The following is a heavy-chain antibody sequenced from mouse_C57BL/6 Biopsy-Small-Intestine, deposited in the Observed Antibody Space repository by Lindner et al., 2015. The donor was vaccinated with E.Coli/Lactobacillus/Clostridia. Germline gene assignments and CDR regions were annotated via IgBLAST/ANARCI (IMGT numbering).Heavy chain of an antibody. CDR1: GYAFTNYL. Sequence: VQLQEVWRLRLVRPGTSVQVSCKASGYAFTNYLIEWIKQRPGQGLEWIGVINPGSGGTSYNEKFKGKATLTADKSSSTAYMQLSSLTSEDSAVYFCASYGNFDYWGQGTLVTVSA. V-gene: IGHV1-54*01. CDR2: INPGSGGT. CDR3: ASYGNFDY. D-gene: IGHD2-1*01. J-gene: IGHJ3*01.